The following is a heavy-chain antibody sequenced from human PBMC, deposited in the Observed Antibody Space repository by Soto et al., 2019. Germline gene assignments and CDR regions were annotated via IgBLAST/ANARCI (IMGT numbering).Heavy chain of an antibody. CDR1: GGSISSYY. V-gene: IGHV4-59*01. CDR2: IYYSGST. CDR3: ARVQYCGSTSCFDY. J-gene: IGHJ4*02. D-gene: IGHD2-2*01. Sequence: PSETLSLTCTVSGGSISSYYWSWIRQPPGKGLEWIGYIYYSGSTNYNPSLKSRVTISVDTSKNQFSLKLSSVTAADTAVYYCARVQYCGSTSCFDYWGQGTLVTVSS.